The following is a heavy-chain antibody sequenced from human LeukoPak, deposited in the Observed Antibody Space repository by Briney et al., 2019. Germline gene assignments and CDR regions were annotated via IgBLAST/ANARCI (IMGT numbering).Heavy chain of an antibody. CDR1: GHSLNELS. CDR3: ARCWRSNWFDP. CDR2: FDPEDGVR. J-gene: IGHJ5*02. D-gene: IGHD3-10*02. V-gene: IGHV1-24*01. Sequence: ASVKVSCKVSGHSLNELSMHWVRQVPGQGLEWMGGFDPEDGVRIYAQKFQDRVTLTEDTSTDTAYMELSSLRSEDTAVYYCARCWRSNWFDPWGQGTLVTVSS.